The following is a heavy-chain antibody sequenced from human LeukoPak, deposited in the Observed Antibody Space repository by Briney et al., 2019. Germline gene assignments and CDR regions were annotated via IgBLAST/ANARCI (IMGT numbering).Heavy chain of an antibody. CDR3: ARVASSGYYWGYYYYYMDV. D-gene: IGHD3-22*01. J-gene: IGHJ6*03. V-gene: IGHV3-7*04. CDR1: GFTFSSYW. Sequence: GGSLRLSCAASGFTFSSYWMSWVRQAPGKGLEWVASIKQDGSEKYYVDSVKGRFTISRDNAKNSLYLQMNSLRAEDTAVYYCARVASSGYYWGYYYYYMDVWGKGTTVTVSS. CDR2: IKQDGSEK.